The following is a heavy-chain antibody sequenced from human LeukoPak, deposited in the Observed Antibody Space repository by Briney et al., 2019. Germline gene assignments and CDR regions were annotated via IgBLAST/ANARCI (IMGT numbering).Heavy chain of an antibody. V-gene: IGHV3-15*01. Sequence: GGSLRLSCAASGFTFSSYWMSWVRQAPGKGLEWVGRIKRKSDGGTTDYAAPVKGRFTISRDDSKNTLYLQMNSLKSEDTAVYYCTTELDVRPNHYWGQGTLVTVSS. CDR3: TTELDVRPNHY. J-gene: IGHJ4*02. CDR1: GFTFSSYW. D-gene: IGHD1-14*01. CDR2: IKRKSDGGTT.